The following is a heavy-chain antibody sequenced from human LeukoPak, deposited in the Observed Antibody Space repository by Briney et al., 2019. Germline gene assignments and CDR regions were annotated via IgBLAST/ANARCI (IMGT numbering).Heavy chain of an antibody. CDR3: ARGTLYSSGWYYFDY. CDR2: IYYSGST. J-gene: IGHJ4*02. V-gene: IGHV4-59*01. D-gene: IGHD6-19*01. CDR1: GGSISSYY. Sequence: SETLSLTCTVSGGSISSYYWSWIRQPPGKGLEWIGYIYYSGSTNYNPSLKSRVTISVDTSKNQFSLKLSSVTAADTAVYYCARGTLYSSGWYYFDYWGQGTLVTVSS.